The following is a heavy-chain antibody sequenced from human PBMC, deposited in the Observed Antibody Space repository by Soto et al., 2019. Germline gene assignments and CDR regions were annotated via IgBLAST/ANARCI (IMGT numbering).Heavy chain of an antibody. J-gene: IGHJ4*02. CDR2: ISAYNGYT. Sequence: ASVKVSCKASGYTFSSFGVTWVRQAPGQGLEWMGWISAYNGYTNYAQSLQGRVTMTTDTSTSTAFMELRNLISDDTAEYYCAGGFSGTNWGRGSYFDYWGQGTLVTVSS. V-gene: IGHV1-18*01. CDR3: AGGFSGTNWGRGSYFDY. D-gene: IGHD1-7*01. CDR1: GYTFSSFG.